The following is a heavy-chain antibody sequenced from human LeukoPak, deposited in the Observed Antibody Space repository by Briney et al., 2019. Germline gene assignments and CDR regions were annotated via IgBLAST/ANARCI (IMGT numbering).Heavy chain of an antibody. V-gene: IGHV3-15*01. CDR1: GFTFSNAW. CDR2: IKSKTDGGTT. D-gene: IGHD3-3*01. Sequence: GGSLRLPCAASGFTFSNAWMSWVRQAPGKGLEWVGRIKSKTDGGTTDYAAPVKGRFTISRDDSKNTLYLQMNSLKTEDTAVYYCTSLFFGVAVIDYWGQGTLVTVSS. J-gene: IGHJ4*02. CDR3: TSLFFGVAVIDY.